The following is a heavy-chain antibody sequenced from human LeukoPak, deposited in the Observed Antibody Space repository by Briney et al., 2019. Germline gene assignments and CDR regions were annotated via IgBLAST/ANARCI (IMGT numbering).Heavy chain of an antibody. CDR1: GFTFSSYS. Sequence: GGSLRLSCAASGFTFSSYSMNWVRQAPGKGLEWVSSISSSSYIYYADSVKGRFTTSRDNAKNSLYLQMNSLRAEDTAVYYCARATAVTGDYYYYGMDVWGQGTTVTVSS. CDR2: ISSSSYI. V-gene: IGHV3-21*01. CDR3: ARATAVTGDYYYYGMDV. D-gene: IGHD4-11*01. J-gene: IGHJ6*02.